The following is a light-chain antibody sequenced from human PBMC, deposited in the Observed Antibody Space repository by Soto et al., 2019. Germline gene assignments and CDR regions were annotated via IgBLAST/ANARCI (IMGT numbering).Light chain of an antibody. V-gene: IGLV2-14*01. J-gene: IGLJ2*01. CDR2: EVS. Sequence: QSALTQPASVSGSPGQSITISCTGTSSDVGGYNYVSWYQQHPGKAPKLMIYEVSNRPSGVSNRFSGSKSGNTASLTISGLQAEDEADYYCSSYTSSRGVFGGGTKVPS. CDR3: SSYTSSRGV. CDR1: SSDVGGYNY.